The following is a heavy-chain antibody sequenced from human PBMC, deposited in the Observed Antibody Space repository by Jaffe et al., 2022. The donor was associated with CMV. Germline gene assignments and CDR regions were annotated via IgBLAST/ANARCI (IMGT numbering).Heavy chain of an antibody. D-gene: IGHD6-6*01. CDR3: TTETPPYSSPSSYFQH. J-gene: IGHJ1*01. CDR1: GFTFSNAW. CDR2: VKSKSDAGTT. Sequence: EVQLVESGGGLVKPGGSLRLSCAASGFTFSNAWMNWVRQAPGKGLEWVGRVKSKSDAGTTDYAVPVKGRFTISRDDSENMLYLQMNSLQTEDTAVYYCTTETPPYSSPSSYFQHWGQGALVTVSS. V-gene: IGHV3-15*01.